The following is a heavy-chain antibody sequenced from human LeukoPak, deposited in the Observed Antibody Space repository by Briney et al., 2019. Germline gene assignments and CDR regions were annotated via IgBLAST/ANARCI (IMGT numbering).Heavy chain of an antibody. D-gene: IGHD3-22*01. Sequence: GGSRRLSCTASGFSFSRYSMNWVRQAPGKGLEWISTLAYSGAAHYGDSVKGRFTISRDDSKNTVYLQMNSLRPEDTAIYFCAKDFDSGGAYDGDHGWGQGTLVTVSS. CDR2: LAYSGAA. CDR3: AKDFDSGGAYDGDHG. CDR1: GFSFSRYS. V-gene: IGHV3-23*01. J-gene: IGHJ4*02.